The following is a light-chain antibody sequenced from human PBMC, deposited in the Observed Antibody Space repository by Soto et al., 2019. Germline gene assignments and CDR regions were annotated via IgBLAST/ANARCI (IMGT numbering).Light chain of an antibody. CDR2: EVS. J-gene: IGLJ2*01. CDR1: SSDVGNYNR. V-gene: IGLV2-18*02. Sequence: QSALTQPPSVSGSPGQSVTISCTGTSSDVGNYNRVYWYQQPPGTAPKLIIYEVSNRPSGVPDRFSGSKSGNTASLTISGLQAEDEADYYCSSYTSSSSDVVFGGGTKLTVL. CDR3: SSYTSSSSDVV.